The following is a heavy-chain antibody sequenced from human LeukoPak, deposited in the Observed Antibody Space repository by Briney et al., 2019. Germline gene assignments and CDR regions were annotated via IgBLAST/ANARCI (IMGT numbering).Heavy chain of an antibody. Sequence: GGSLRLSCAASGFTFSSYWMRWVRQAPGKGLEWVANIKQDGSEKYYVDSVKGRFTISRDNAKNSLYLQMNSLRAEDTAVYYCARNTYYYGSGSLDYWGQGTLVTVSS. V-gene: IGHV3-7*01. CDR3: ARNTYYYGSGSLDY. J-gene: IGHJ4*02. CDR2: IKQDGSEK. CDR1: GFTFSSYW. D-gene: IGHD3-10*01.